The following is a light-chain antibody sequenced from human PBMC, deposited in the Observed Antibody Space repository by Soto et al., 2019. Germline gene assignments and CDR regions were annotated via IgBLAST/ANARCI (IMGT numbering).Light chain of an antibody. CDR3: SSYTSSSTWV. Sequence: QSALTQPASVSGSPGQSITISCTGTSSDIGGYDCVSWYQHHPGKAPKLIIYEVTNRPSGVSDRFSGSKSGNTASLTISGLQAEDEADYYCSSYTSSSTWVFGGGTKVTVL. CDR1: SSDIGGYDC. V-gene: IGLV2-14*01. CDR2: EVT. J-gene: IGLJ3*02.